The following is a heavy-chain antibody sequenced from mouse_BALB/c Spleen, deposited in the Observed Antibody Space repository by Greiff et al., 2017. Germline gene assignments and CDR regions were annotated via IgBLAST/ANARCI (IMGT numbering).Heavy chain of an antibody. CDR2: IRNKANGYTT. Sequence: DVKVEESGGGLVQPGGSLRLSCATSGFTFTDYYMSWVRQPPGKALEWLGFIRNKANGYTTEYSASVKGRFTISRDNSQSILYLQMNTLRAEDSATYYCARGGYWGQGTTLTVSS. J-gene: IGHJ2*01. CDR1: GFTFTDYY. CDR3: ARGGY. V-gene: IGHV7-3*02.